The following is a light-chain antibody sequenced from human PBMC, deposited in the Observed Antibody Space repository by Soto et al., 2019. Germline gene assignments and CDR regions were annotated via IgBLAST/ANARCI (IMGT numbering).Light chain of an antibody. CDR1: QSVSSNY. J-gene: IGKJ1*01. V-gene: IGKV3-20*01. Sequence: EIVLTQSPGTLSLSPGDGATLSCRASQSVSSNYLAWYQLKPGQAPRLLIYGASIRATGIPDRFSGSGSGTDFTLTIRRLEPEDFAMSFCHQYGSSPRTFGQGTKVEIK. CDR3: HQYGSSPRT. CDR2: GAS.